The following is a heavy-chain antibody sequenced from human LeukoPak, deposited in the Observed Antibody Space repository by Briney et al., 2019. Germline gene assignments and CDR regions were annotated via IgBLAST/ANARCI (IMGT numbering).Heavy chain of an antibody. CDR1: GFTFSSYG. V-gene: IGHV3-30*03. J-gene: IGHJ3*02. CDR3: ARDGRSRYYYDSSGYYAPDAFDI. Sequence: PGTSLRLSCAASGFTFSSYGMQWVRQAPGKGLEWVAVISYEGSTSYYADSVKGRFTISRDNSKNTLYLQMNGLRAEDTAVYYCARDGRSRYYYDSSGYYAPDAFDIWGQGTMVTVSS. D-gene: IGHD3-22*01. CDR2: ISYEGSTS.